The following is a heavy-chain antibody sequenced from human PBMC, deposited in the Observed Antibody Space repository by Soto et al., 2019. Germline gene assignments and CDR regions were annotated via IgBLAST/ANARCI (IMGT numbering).Heavy chain of an antibody. Sequence: LRRSCAASGFTFDTYWMNWVRQAPWKGPEWLSGINSDGTISSYADSVKGRFTISRDNARNTLSLQMNSLRADDTAVYYCARLSGDHSAFFYYGMEAWGKGTKVTVS. CDR1: GFTFDTYW. J-gene: IGHJ6*04. CDR2: INSDGTIS. V-gene: IGHV3-74*01. CDR3: ARLSGDHSAFFYYGMEA. D-gene: IGHD2-21*01.